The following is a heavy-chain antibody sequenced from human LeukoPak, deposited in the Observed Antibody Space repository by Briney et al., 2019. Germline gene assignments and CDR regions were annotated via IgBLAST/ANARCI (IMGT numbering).Heavy chain of an antibody. Sequence: GASVKVSCKASGYTFTSYYMHWVRQAPGQGLEWMGIINPSGGSTSYAQKFQGRVTMTRDMSTSTVYMELSSLRSEDTAVYYCSRAHRGSCGRSSCTLPYSMDVWGKGTTVTVSS. J-gene: IGHJ6*03. CDR2: INPSGGST. D-gene: IGHD2-2*01. CDR3: SRAHRGSCGRSSCTLPYSMDV. CDR1: GYTFTSYY. V-gene: IGHV1-46*01.